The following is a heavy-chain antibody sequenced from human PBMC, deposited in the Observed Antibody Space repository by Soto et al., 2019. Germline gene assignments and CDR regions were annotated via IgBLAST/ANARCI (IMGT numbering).Heavy chain of an antibody. CDR1: GFTFSSYA. J-gene: IGHJ4*02. CDR3: ARDGSYYYDSSGYYRDLRY. CDR2: ISYDGSNK. V-gene: IGHV3-30-3*01. Sequence: GGSLSLSCAASGFTFSSYAMHWVRQAPGKGLEWVAVISYDGSNKYYADSVKGRFTISRDNSKNTLYLQMNSLRAEDTAVYYCARDGSYYYDSSGYYRDLRYWGQGTLVTVSS. D-gene: IGHD3-22*01.